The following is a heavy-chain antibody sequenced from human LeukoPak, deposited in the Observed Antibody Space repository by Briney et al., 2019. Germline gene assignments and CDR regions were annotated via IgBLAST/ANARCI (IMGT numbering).Heavy chain of an antibody. D-gene: IGHD2-15*01. Sequence: SETLSLTCTVSGASISPHYWTWIRQAPGRGLEWIGYVYYNGLTSYNPSLKSRVTISVDTSKNQFSLKLSSVTAADTAVYYCARDIRLGGCSGGSCYSGGSWFDPWGQGTLVTVSS. CDR2: VYYNGLT. CDR3: ARDIRLGGCSGGSCYSGGSWFDP. CDR1: GASISPHY. J-gene: IGHJ5*02. V-gene: IGHV4-59*11.